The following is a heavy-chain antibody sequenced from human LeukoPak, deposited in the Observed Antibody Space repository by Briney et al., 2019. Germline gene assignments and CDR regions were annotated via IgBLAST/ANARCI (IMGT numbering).Heavy chain of an antibody. CDR1: GGSISSYY. CDR2: IYTSGST. D-gene: IGHD2-21*02. Sequence: PSETLSLTCTVSGGSISSYYWSWIRQPAGKELEWIGRIYTSGSTNYNPSLKSRVTMSVDTSKNQFSLKLSSVTAADTAVYYCARGLDCGGDCPDAFDIWGQGTMVTVSS. CDR3: ARGLDCGGDCPDAFDI. V-gene: IGHV4-4*07. J-gene: IGHJ3*02.